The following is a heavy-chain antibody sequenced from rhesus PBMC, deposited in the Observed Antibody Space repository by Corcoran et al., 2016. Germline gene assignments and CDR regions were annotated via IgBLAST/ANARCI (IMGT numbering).Heavy chain of an antibody. J-gene: IGHJ4*01. CDR1: GVHLRNSW. CDR3: ATGGFTTYRDN. Sequence: QVQLRESGPGLVKPSETLSLTCPVFGVHLRNSWWAWIRQTRGEGLEWIGDIDGNGSASHYNPSLKSRVIISKDASKNQFSLRMTSLTVADTAIYYCATGGFTTYRDNWGQGVLVTVSS. CDR2: IDGNGSAS. D-gene: IGHD2-27*01. V-gene: IGHV4-80*01.